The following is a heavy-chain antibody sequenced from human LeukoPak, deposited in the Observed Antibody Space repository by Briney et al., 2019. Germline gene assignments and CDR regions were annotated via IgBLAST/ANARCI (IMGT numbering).Heavy chain of an antibody. CDR3: ATSKMVRGVPFDY. V-gene: IGHV1-46*01. CDR2: INPSGGST. J-gene: IGHJ4*02. D-gene: IGHD3-10*01. CDR1: GYTFTGYY. Sequence: ASVKVSCKASGYTFTGYYMHWVRQAPGQGLEWMGIINPSGGSTSYAQQFQGRVTMTRDTSTSTVYMEMSSLRSEDTAVYYCATSKMVRGVPFDYWGQGTLVTVSS.